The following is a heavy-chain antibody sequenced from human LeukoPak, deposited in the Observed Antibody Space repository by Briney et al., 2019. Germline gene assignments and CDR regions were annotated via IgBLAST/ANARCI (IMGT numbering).Heavy chain of an antibody. CDR1: GFPFSDYF. Sequence: GGSLRLSCAASGFPFSDYFMNWVRQTPERGLEWLAYISGSGYVIDYADSVKGRFIISRDNAKNSLYLQVHSLRAEDTAVYYCARDPVIGATSKRVHGGLDYWGQGTLVTVSS. CDR2: ISGSGYVI. D-gene: IGHD2-21*01. CDR3: ARDPVIGATSKRVHGGLDY. J-gene: IGHJ4*02. V-gene: IGHV3-11*01.